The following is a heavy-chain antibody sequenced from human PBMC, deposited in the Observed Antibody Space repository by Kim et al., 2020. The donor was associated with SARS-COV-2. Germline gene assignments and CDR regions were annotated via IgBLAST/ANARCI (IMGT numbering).Heavy chain of an antibody. CDR2: ISSSSSTI. CDR3: ARVVYYDSSGYYYVFPFLLDY. CDR1: GFTFSSYS. D-gene: IGHD3-22*01. V-gene: IGHV3-48*02. Sequence: GGSLRLSCAASGFTFSSYSMNWVRQAPGKGLEWVSYISSSSSTIYYADSVKGRFTISRDNAKNSLYLQMNSLRDEDTAVYYCARVVYYDSSGYYYVFPFLLDYWGQGTLVTVSS. J-gene: IGHJ4*02.